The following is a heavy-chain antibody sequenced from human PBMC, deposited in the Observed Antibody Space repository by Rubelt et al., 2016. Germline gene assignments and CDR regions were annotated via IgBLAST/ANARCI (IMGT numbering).Heavy chain of an antibody. CDR1: GGSISGSSFY. CDR3: ARWYYVSGRRWFDS. V-gene: IGHV4-39*07. Sequence: QLQLQESGPGLVKPSDTLSLTCTVSGGSISGSSFYWGWLRQPPGKGLEWIGSIYYGGSIHFNPSLHTRFTISVDTSKNQFSRRLTSVTAADTAVYYCARWYYVSGRRWFDSWGQGTLVTVSS. D-gene: IGHD3-16*01. J-gene: IGHJ5*01. CDR2: IYYGGSI.